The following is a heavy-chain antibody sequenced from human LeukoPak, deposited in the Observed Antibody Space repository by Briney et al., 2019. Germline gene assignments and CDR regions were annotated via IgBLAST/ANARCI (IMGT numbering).Heavy chain of an antibody. J-gene: IGHJ4*02. D-gene: IGHD3-3*01. V-gene: IGHV1-18*04. CDR3: AGGKARITIFGVVTPFDY. CDR1: GYTFTSYY. CDR2: ISAYNGNT. Sequence: ASVKVSCKASGYTFTSYYIHWVRQAPGQGLEWMGWISAYNGNTNYAQKLQGRVTMTTDTSTSTAYMELRSLRSDDTAVYYCAGGKARITIFGVVTPFDYWGQGTLVTVSS.